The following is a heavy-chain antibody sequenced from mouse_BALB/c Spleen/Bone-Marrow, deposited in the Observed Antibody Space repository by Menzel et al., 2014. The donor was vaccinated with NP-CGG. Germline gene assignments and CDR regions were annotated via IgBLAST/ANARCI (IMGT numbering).Heavy chain of an antibody. CDR3: TTLARNDFDY. CDR1: GYTFTSYW. Sequence: EVQVVESGTVLARPGASVKMSCKASGYTFTSYWMHWVKQRPGQGLEWIGTIYPGNSDTTYNQKFKGKAKLTAVTSTSTAYMELSSLTNEDSAVYYCTTLARNDFDYWGQGTTLTVSS. J-gene: IGHJ2*01. V-gene: IGHV1-5*01. CDR2: IYPGNSDT.